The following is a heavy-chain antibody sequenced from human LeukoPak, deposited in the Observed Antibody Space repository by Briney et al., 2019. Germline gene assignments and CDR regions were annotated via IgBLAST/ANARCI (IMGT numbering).Heavy chain of an antibody. J-gene: IGHJ3*02. Sequence: VKFSCKAAGYSSTSYGISWGRQAPGQGGEGMGWVSAYNGNTNYTQKLQGRGTMTRDTATSTAYMELRSLKSHDPAVYYCASLTNYYDSSGYLVTDAFDIWGQGTMVTVSS. CDR3: ASLTNYYDSSGYLVTDAFDI. CDR2: VSAYNGNT. V-gene: IGHV1-18*01. D-gene: IGHD3-22*01. CDR1: GYSSTSYG.